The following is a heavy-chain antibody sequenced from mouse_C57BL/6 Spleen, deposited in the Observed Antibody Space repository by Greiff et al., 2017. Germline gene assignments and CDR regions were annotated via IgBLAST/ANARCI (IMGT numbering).Heavy chain of an antibody. J-gene: IGHJ1*03. CDR2: IYPGDGDT. V-gene: IGHV1-82*01. Sequence: QVQLQQSGPELVKPGASVKISCKASGYAFSSSGMNWVKQRPGKGLEWIGRIYPGDGDTNYNGKLKGNATLSADKSSSTASMQLSSLTCEDSAVYFCSIRTYFDVWGTGTTVTVSS. CDR1: GYAFSSSG. D-gene: IGHD2-12*01. CDR3: SIRTYFDV.